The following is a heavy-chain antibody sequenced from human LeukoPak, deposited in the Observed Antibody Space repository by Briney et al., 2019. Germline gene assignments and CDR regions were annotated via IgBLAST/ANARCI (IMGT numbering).Heavy chain of an antibody. J-gene: IGHJ3*02. CDR1: GFSLVVYA. D-gene: IGHD3-9*01. CDR2: ISWDSGNQ. V-gene: IGHV3-9*01. CDR3: IKDMGFDLLKDAFHI. Sequence: PGGSLRLSCLGSGFSLVVYAMRWVRQPPGKGLEWVSSISWDSGNQAYADSVKGRFTISRDNAKNSLFLQMNSLRPEDTAFYYCIKDMGFDLLKDAFHIWGQGTLVTVSS.